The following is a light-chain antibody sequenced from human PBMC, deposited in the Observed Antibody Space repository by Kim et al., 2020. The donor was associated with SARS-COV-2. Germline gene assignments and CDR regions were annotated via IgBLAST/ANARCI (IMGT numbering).Light chain of an antibody. CDR2: AAS. V-gene: IGKV1-9*01. CDR3: QQLNTYPRT. Sequence: IQLTQSPSSLSASVGDRVTITCRASQGISSYLAWYQQKPGRAPKLLMYAASTLQGGVPSRFSGSGSGTDFTLTISSLQPEDFATYYCQQLNTYPRTFGGGTKVDIK. CDR1: QGISSY. J-gene: IGKJ4*01.